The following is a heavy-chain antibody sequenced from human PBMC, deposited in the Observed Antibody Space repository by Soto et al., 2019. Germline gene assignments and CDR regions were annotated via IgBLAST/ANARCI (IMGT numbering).Heavy chain of an antibody. CDR1: GFTFNNYA. V-gene: IGHV3-23*01. CDR2: ISSSGYST. Sequence: GRSLRLSCTASGFTFNNYAMSWVRQAPGKGLEWVSSISSSGYSTYYADSVQGRFTISRDNSKNTLYLQMSSLRSEDTAVYYCARDYGSYGRSFGEYGMDVWGQGTTVTVSS. J-gene: IGHJ6*02. D-gene: IGHD3-10*01. CDR3: ARDYGSYGRSFGEYGMDV.